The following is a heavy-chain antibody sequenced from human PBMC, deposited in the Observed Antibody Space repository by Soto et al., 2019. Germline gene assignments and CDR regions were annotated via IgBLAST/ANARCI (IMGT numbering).Heavy chain of an antibody. V-gene: IGHV4-59*01. J-gene: IGHJ4*02. CDR1: GGSISSYY. CDR2: IYYSGST. CDR3: ARDLSLGPGYSYGSHYFDY. D-gene: IGHD5-18*01. Sequence: KPSETLSLTCTVSGGSISSYYWSWIRQPPGKGLEWIGYIYYSGSTNYNPSLKSRVTISVDTSKNQFSLKLSSVTAADPAVYYCARDLSLGPGYSYGSHYFDYWGQGTLVTVSS.